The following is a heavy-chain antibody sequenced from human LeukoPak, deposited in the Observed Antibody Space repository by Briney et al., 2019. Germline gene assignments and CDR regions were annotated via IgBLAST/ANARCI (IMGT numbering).Heavy chain of an antibody. J-gene: IGHJ4*02. V-gene: IGHV3-11*01. CDR1: GFPLRDFY. CDR3: TRDPRLCDY. CDR2: INPSGTIM. Sequence: GGSLRLSCAASGFPLRDFYMRWIRQAPGKGLEWVAYINPSGTIMKYADALKGRFTVSRDNAENSLYLQMNSLRAEDTATYYCTRDPRLCDYWGQGTRITVSS.